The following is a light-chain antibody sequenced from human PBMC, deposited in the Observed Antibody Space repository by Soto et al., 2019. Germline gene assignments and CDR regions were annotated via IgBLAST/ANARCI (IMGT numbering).Light chain of an antibody. CDR2: DAF. CDR3: QQRNRWPPVT. J-gene: IGKJ4*01. Sequence: ESVLTQSPATLSLSPGERATLSCRASPSVSNSLAWYQHKPGQAPRLLIYDAFNRATGVPTRFSGGGSGTDFPLTISSLEPEDFAVYYCQQRNRWPPVTFGGGTRVEIK. CDR1: PSVSNS. V-gene: IGKV3-11*01.